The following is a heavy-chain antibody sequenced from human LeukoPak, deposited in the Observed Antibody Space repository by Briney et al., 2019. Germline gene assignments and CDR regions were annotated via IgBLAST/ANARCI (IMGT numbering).Heavy chain of an antibody. CDR3: ARGPSGWEILGRFDP. V-gene: IGHV3-48*01. CDR1: GFTFSSYS. J-gene: IGHJ5*02. Sequence: GGSLRLSCAASGFTFSSYSMNWVRQAPGKGLEWVSYISFSSSTIYYADSVKGRFTISRDNAKNSLYLQMNSLRAEDTAVYYCARGPSGWEILGRFDPWGQGTLVTVSS. CDR2: ISFSSSTI. D-gene: IGHD1-26*01.